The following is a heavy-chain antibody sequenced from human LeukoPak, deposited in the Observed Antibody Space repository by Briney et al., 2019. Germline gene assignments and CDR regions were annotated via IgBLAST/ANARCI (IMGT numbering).Heavy chain of an antibody. J-gene: IGHJ3*02. D-gene: IGHD2-21*02. CDR3: VTSAIAVVTARGSFDM. V-gene: IGHV1-69*05. Sequence: SVKVSCKASGGTFSSYAVNWVRQAPGQGLQWMGGIIPILGTANYAQKFQDRVTISTDESTNTAYVELSSLRSEDTAIYYCVTSAIAVVTARGSFDMWGQGTMVTV. CDR1: GGTFSSYA. CDR2: IIPILGTA.